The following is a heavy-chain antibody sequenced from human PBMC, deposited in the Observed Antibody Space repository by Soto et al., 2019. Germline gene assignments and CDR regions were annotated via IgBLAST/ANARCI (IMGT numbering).Heavy chain of an antibody. J-gene: IGHJ2*01. V-gene: IGHV3-11*05. D-gene: IGHD6-13*01. CDR3: AITIAAGGGRRYFDL. CDR1: GFTFSDYY. Sequence: QVQLVESGGGLVKPGGSLRLSCAASGFTFSDYYMSWLRQAPGKGLEWVSYINSSSSYTNYADSVKGRFTISRDNAKNSLYLQMNSLRAEDTAVYYCAITIAAGGGRRYFDLWGRGTLVTVSS. CDR2: INSSSSYT.